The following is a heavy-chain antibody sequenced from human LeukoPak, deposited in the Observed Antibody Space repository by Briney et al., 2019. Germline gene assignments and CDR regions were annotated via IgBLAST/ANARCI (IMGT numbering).Heavy chain of an antibody. J-gene: IGHJ5*02. CDR3: ARVMWSDNGRGNNWFDP. CDR2: VRYDGINK. D-gene: IGHD2-21*01. CDR1: GFTFSSYV. V-gene: IGHV3-30*02. Sequence: PGGSLRLSCAASGFTFSSYVMHWVRQAPGKGLEWVAFVRYDGINKYYADSVKGRFTISSDNSINTLYLQMNSLRAEDTAVYYCARVMWSDNGRGNNWFDPWGQGTLVTVSS.